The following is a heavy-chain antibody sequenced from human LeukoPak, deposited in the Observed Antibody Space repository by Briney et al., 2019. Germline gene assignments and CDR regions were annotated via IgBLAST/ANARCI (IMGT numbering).Heavy chain of an antibody. D-gene: IGHD3-22*01. Sequence: PGRSLRLSCAASGFTFSSYAMHWVRQAPGKGLEWVAVISYDGSNKYYADSVKGRFTISRDNSKNTLYLQMNSLRAEDTAVYYCAKDRSITMIVVVITAFDYWGQGTLVTVSS. J-gene: IGHJ4*02. CDR1: GFTFSSYA. V-gene: IGHV3-30-3*01. CDR2: ISYDGSNK. CDR3: AKDRSITMIVVVITAFDY.